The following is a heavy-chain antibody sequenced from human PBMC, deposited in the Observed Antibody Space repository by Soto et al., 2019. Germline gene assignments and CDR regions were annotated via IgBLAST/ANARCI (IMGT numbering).Heavy chain of an antibody. J-gene: IGHJ4*02. CDR1: GFTFSSYA. D-gene: IGHD5-18*01. V-gene: IGHV3-23*01. CDR2: ISGSGGST. Sequence: GGSLRLSCAASGFTFSSYAMSWVRQAPGKGLEWVSAISGSGGSTYYADSVKGRFTISRDNSKNTLYLQMNSLRAEDTAVYYCAKGVGGGYSYGLSFDYWGQGTLVTVSS. CDR3: AKGVGGGYSYGLSFDY.